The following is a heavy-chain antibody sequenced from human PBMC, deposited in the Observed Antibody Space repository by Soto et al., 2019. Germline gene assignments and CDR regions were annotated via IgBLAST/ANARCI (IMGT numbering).Heavy chain of an antibody. CDR3: AREERVTLVGRYYYYGMDV. V-gene: IGHV3-33*01. D-gene: IGHD2-15*01. J-gene: IGHJ6*02. CDR1: GFTFSSYG. Sequence: QVQLVESGGGVVQPGRSLRLSCAASGFTFSSYGMHWVRQAPGKGLEWVAVIWYDGSNKYYADSVKGRFTISRDNSKNTRYLQMNSLRAEDTAVYYCAREERVTLVGRYYYYGMDVWGQGTTVTVAS. CDR2: IWYDGSNK.